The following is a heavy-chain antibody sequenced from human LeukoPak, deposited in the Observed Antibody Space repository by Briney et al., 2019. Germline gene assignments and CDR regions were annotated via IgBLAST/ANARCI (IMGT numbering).Heavy chain of an antibody. CDR3: ARDLPHYYDSSGYYGPGDY. CDR2: INAGNGNT. J-gene: IGHJ4*02. V-gene: IGHV1-3*01. CDR1: GYTFTSYA. Sequence: ASVKVSCKAPGYTFTSYAMHWVRQAPGQRLEWMGWINAGNGNTKYSQKFQGRVTITRDTSASTAYMELSSLRSEDTAVYYCARDLPHYYDSSGYYGPGDYWGQGTLVTVSS. D-gene: IGHD3-22*01.